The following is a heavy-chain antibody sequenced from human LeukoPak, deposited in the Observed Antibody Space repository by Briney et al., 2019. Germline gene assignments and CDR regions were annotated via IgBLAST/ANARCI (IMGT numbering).Heavy chain of an antibody. CDR2: INWNGGST. CDR1: GFTFDDYG. Sequence: GGSLRLSCAASGFTFDDYGMSWVRQAPGKGLEWVSGINWNGGSTGYADSVKGRFTISRDNAKNSLYLQMNSLRAEDTALYYCARGLLQSGSYLGCFDYWGQGTLVTVSS. V-gene: IGHV3-20*04. CDR3: ARGLLQSGSYLGCFDY. D-gene: IGHD1-26*01. J-gene: IGHJ4*02.